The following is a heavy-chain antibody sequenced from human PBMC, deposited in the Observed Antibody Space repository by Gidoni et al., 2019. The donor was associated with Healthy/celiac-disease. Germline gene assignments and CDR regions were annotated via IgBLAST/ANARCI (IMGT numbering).Heavy chain of an antibody. D-gene: IGHD3-22*01. Sequence: EVQLVESGGGLVQPGGSLRLSCAASGFPFSSYAMSWVRQASGKGLEWVSAISGSGGSTYYADSVKGRFTISRDNSKNTLYLQMNSLRAEDTAVYYCAKDPFYYYDSSGYSNDAFDIWGQGTMVTVSS. J-gene: IGHJ3*02. V-gene: IGHV3-23*04. CDR1: GFPFSSYA. CDR3: AKDPFYYYDSSGYSNDAFDI. CDR2: ISGSGGST.